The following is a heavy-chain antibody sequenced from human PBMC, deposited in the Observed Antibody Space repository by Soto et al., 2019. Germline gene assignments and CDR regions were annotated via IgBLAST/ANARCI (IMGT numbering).Heavy chain of an antibody. CDR2: INAGNGNT. J-gene: IGHJ3*02. CDR1: GYTFTSYA. CDR3: ARSRSWIFVAFDI. Sequence: ASVKVSCKASGYTFTSYAMHWVRQAPGQRLEWMGWINAGNGNTKNSQKFQGRVTITRDTSGSTAYMELSSLRSEVKAVYYCARSRSWIFVAFDIWGQGTMVTVSS. D-gene: IGHD1-26*01. V-gene: IGHV1-3*01.